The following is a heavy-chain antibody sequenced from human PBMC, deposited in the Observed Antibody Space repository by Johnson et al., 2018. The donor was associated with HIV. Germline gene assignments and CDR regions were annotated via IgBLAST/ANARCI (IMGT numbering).Heavy chain of an antibody. CDR3: TTDKTMQWRGTWAFDI. CDR2: IKSKTDGGTT. CDR1: GFTFSNAW. V-gene: IGHV3-15*01. Sequence: EVQLVESGGGLVQPGGSLRLSCAASGFTFSNAWMSWVRQAPGKGLEWVGRIKSKTDGGTTDYAAPVKGRFTISRDDSKNTLYLQMNSLKTEDTAVYYCTTDKTMQWRGTWAFDIWGQGTMVTVSS. D-gene: IGHD6-19*01. J-gene: IGHJ3*02.